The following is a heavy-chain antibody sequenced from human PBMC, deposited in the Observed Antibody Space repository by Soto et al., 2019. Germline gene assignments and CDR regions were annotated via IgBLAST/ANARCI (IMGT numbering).Heavy chain of an antibody. V-gene: IGHV4-34*01. Sequence: SETLSLTCAVYGGSFSSYYWSWIRQPPGKGLEWIGEINHSGSTNYNPSLKSRVTISVDTSKNQFSLKLSSVTAADTAVYYCAGLNGYYYYGMDVWGQGTTVTVSS. J-gene: IGHJ6*02. CDR2: INHSGST. CDR1: GGSFSSYY. CDR3: AGLNGYYYYGMDV.